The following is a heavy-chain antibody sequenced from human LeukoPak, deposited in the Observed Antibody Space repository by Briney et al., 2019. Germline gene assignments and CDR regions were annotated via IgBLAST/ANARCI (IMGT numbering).Heavy chain of an antibody. CDR1: GFTFSSHW. V-gene: IGHV3-74*01. CDR2: INTDGSST. D-gene: IGHD1-14*01. CDR3: ATTGSSHSRYLDF. J-gene: IGHJ4*02. Sequence: GGSLRLSCAASGFTFSSHWMHWVRHAPGKGLVWVSRINTDGSSTNYADSVKGRFTISRDNAKNTLYLQMNSLRAEDTAVYYCATTGSSHSRYLDFWGQGTLVTVSS.